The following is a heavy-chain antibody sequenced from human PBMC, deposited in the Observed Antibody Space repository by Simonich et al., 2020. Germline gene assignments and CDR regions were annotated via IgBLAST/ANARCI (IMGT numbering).Heavy chain of an antibody. Sequence: EVQLVESGGGLIQPGGSLRLSCAASGFTVSSNYMSWVRQAPGKGVEWVSVNYSGGSTYYADSVKGRFTSSRDNSKNTLYLQINSLRAEDTAVYYCARWTATGYYFDYWGQGTLVTVSS. J-gene: IGHJ4*02. CDR2: NYSGGST. V-gene: IGHV3-53*01. CDR3: ARWTATGYYFDY. D-gene: IGHD1-1*01. CDR1: GFTVSSNY.